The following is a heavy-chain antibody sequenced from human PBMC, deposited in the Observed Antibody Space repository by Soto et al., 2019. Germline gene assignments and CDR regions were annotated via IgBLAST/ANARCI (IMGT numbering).Heavy chain of an antibody. Sequence: PSQTLSLTCAISGDSVSSNSAAWNWIRQSPSRGLEWLGRTYYRSKWYNDYAVSVKSRITINPDTSKNQFSLQLNSVTPEDTAVYYCARDYSSSWYVLGWFDPWSQGTLVTVSS. CDR3: ARDYSSSWYVLGWFDP. D-gene: IGHD6-13*01. V-gene: IGHV6-1*01. CDR2: TYYRSKWYN. CDR1: GDSVSSNSAA. J-gene: IGHJ5*02.